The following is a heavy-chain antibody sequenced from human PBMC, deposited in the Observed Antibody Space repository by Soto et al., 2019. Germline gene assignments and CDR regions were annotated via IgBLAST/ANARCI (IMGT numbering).Heavy chain of an antibody. CDR3: ARRAAVGGSFDS. D-gene: IGHD6-19*01. CDR1: DGSISNNNYY. CDR2: IYYFGTT. V-gene: IGHV4-39*01. J-gene: IGHJ4*02. Sequence: PSETLSLTCTASDGSISNNNYYWDWIRQPPGNGLEWVGSIYYFGTTYYNPSLESRVSISVDTSKNQFSLKLTSMTAADTAMYYCARRAAVGGSFDSWGQGTLVTVSS.